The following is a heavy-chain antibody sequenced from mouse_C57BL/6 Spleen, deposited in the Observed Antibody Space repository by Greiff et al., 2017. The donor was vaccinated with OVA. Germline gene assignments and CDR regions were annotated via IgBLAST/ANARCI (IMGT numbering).Heavy chain of an antibody. CDR3: ADGSGAMDY. Sequence: VQLQQSGPELVKPGASVKISCKASGYAFSSSWMNWVKQRPGKGLEWIGRIYPGDGDTNYNGKFKGKATLTADKSSSTAYMQLSSLTSEDSAVYFCADGSGAMDYWGQGTSVTVSS. J-gene: IGHJ4*01. V-gene: IGHV1-82*01. CDR1: GYAFSSSW. D-gene: IGHD1-1*01. CDR2: IYPGDGDT.